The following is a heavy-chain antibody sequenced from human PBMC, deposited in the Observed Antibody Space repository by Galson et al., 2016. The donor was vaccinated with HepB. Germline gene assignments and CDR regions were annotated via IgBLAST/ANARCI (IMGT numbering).Heavy chain of an antibody. CDR3: ARARYSSGLYNWFDP. CDR2: IYYSGST. D-gene: IGHD6-19*01. CDR1: GGSVSSGSYY. V-gene: IGHV4-61*01. J-gene: IGHJ5*02. Sequence: ETLSLTCTVSGGSVSSGSYYWSWVRQPPGKALEWIGYIYYSGSTNYNPSLKSRVTISVDTSKNQFSLKLSSVTAADTAVYYRARARYSSGLYNWFDPWGQGTLVTVSS.